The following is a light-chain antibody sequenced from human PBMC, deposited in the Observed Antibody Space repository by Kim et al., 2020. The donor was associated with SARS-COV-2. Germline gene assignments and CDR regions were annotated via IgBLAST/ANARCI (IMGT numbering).Light chain of an antibody. CDR2: YDR. J-gene: IGLJ1*01. Sequence: SYELTQPPSVSVAPGETASITCGGDDIGSQSVHWYQQKPGQAPVLVIYYDRDRPSGITERISGSKSGNAATLTISRVEAGDEADSYCQVWESTSDVKVFG. CDR3: QVWESTSDVKV. V-gene: IGLV3-21*01. CDR1: DIGSQS.